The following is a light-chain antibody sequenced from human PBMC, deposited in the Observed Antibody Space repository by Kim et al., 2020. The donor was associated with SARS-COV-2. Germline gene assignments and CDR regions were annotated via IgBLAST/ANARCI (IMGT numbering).Light chain of an antibody. V-gene: IGKV1D-16*01. CDR1: QGVGSS. CDR2: DAT. CDR3: QQYKSYPFT. J-gene: IGKJ3*01. Sequence: ASVGDRVTITCRTSQGVGSSLGWYQQKSEEAPKSLIYDATNLQSGAPPRFSGSGSETDFTLTISSLQPADFGTYYCQQYKSYPFTFGPGTKVDIK.